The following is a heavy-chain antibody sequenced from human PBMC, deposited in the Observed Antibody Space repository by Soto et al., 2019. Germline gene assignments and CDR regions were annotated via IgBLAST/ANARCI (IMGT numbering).Heavy chain of an antibody. CDR3: ARANWGIQLWLQAFDI. V-gene: IGHV3-21*01. CDR2: ISSSSSYI. D-gene: IGHD5-18*01. Sequence: GESLKISCAASGFTFSSYSMNWVRQAPGKGLEWVSSISSSSSYIDYADSVKGRFTISRDNAKNSLYLQMNSLRAEDTAVYYCARANWGIQLWLQAFDIWGQGTMVTVSS. J-gene: IGHJ3*02. CDR1: GFTFSSYS.